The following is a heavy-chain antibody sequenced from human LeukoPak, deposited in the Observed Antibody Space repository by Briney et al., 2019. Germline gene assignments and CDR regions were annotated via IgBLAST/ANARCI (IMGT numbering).Heavy chain of an antibody. J-gene: IGHJ4*02. Sequence: GGSLRLSCSASGFTFSSYGMHWVRQAPGKGLGWMAVMWYDGSNKYYADSVKGRFTISRDNSKNTLYLQMNSLRAEDTAVYYCARDRGPGYSYGVLDYWGQGTLVTVSS. V-gene: IGHV3-33*08. CDR2: MWYDGSNK. CDR1: GFTFSSYG. D-gene: IGHD5-18*01. CDR3: ARDRGPGYSYGVLDY.